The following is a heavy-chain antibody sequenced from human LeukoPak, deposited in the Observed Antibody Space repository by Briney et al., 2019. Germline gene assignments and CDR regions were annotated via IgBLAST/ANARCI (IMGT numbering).Heavy chain of an antibody. Sequence: KPGGSLRLSCAASGFTFSSYSMNWVRQAPGKGLEWVSSISSSSSYIYYADSVKGRFTISRDNAKNSLYLQMNSLRAEDTAVYYCASPLYSSSWYAYYYWGQGTLVTVSS. CDR2: ISSSSSYI. CDR3: ASPLYSSSWYAYYY. J-gene: IGHJ4*02. CDR1: GFTFSSYS. V-gene: IGHV3-21*01. D-gene: IGHD6-13*01.